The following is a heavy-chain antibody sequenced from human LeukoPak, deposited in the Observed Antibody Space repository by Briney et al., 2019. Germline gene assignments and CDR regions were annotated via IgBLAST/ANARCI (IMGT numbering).Heavy chain of an antibody. CDR1: GFTFSSYG. D-gene: IGHD6-6*01. V-gene: IGHV3-30*18. Sequence: GGSLRLSCAASGFTFSSYGMHWVRQAPGKGLEWVAVISYDGSNKYYADSVKGRFTISRDNSKNTLYLQMNSLRAEDTAVYYCAKRLDSSSSGFDYWGQGTLVTVSP. CDR2: ISYDGSNK. CDR3: AKRLDSSSSGFDY. J-gene: IGHJ4*02.